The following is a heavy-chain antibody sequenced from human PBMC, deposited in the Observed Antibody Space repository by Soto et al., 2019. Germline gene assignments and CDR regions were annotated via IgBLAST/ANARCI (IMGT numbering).Heavy chain of an antibody. CDR2: ISGSGGST. Sequence: PGGSLRLSCAASGFTFSSYAMSWVRQAPGKGLEWVSAISGSGGSTYYADSVKGRFTISRDNSKNTLFLKMNSLRAEDTAVFYFAKPLRIRLTGIIYYYYMDVWGKGTTVTVSS. CDR3: AKPLRIRLTGIIYYYYMDV. D-gene: IGHD1-20*01. CDR1: GFTFSSYA. J-gene: IGHJ6*03. V-gene: IGHV3-23*01.